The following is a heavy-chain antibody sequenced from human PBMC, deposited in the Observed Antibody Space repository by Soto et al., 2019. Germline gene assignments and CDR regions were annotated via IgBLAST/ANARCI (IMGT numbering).Heavy chain of an antibody. CDR1: GYTFTSYG. V-gene: IGHV1-18*01. CDR2: ISAHNGNT. J-gene: IGHJ4*02. Sequence: QVHLVQSGAEVKKPGASVKVSCKASGYTFTSYGITRVRQAPGQGLEWMGWISAHNGNTDYAQKLQGRVIVTRDTSTSTACMELRSLISDDTAVYYCARGRYGDYWGQGALVTVSS. D-gene: IGHD1-1*01. CDR3: ARGRYGDY.